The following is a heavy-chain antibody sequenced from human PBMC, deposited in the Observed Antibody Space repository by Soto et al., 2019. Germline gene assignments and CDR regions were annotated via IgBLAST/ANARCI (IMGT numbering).Heavy chain of an antibody. CDR2: IWYDGSNK. Sequence: LRLSCAASGFTFSSYGMHWVRQAPGKGLEWVAVIWYDGSNKYHADSVKGRFTISRDNSKNTLYLQMNSLRAEDTAVYYCARASYYDFWSGKNYYYGMDVWGQGTTVTVSS. D-gene: IGHD3-3*01. V-gene: IGHV3-33*01. CDR1: GFTFSSYG. J-gene: IGHJ6*02. CDR3: ARASYYDFWSGKNYYYGMDV.